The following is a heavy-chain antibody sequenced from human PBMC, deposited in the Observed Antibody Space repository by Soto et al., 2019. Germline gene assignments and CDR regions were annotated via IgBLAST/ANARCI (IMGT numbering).Heavy chain of an antibody. CDR1: GYTFTGYY. J-gene: IGHJ5*02. V-gene: IGHV1-2*02. D-gene: IGHD3-22*01. CDR2: INPNSGGT. Sequence: GASVKVSCKASGYTFTGYYMHWVRQAPGQGLEWMGWINPNSGGTNYAQKFQGRVTMTRDTSISTAYMELSRLRSDDTAVYYCARARTLDYYDSSGYYFPWGQGTLVTVLL. CDR3: ARARTLDYYDSSGYYFP.